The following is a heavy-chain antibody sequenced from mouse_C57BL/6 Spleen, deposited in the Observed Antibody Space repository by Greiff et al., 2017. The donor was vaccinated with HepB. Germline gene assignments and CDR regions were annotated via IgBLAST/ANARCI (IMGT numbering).Heavy chain of an antibody. Sequence: VQLQQPGTELVKPGASVKLSCKASGYTFTSYWMHWVKQRPGQGLEWIGNINPSNGGTNYNEKFKSKATLTVDKSSSTAYMQLSSLTSEDSAVYYCARSGAAQAPWFAYWGQGTLVTVSA. CDR2: INPSNGGT. CDR3: ARSGAAQAPWFAY. J-gene: IGHJ3*01. D-gene: IGHD3-2*02. V-gene: IGHV1-53*01. CDR1: GYTFTSYW.